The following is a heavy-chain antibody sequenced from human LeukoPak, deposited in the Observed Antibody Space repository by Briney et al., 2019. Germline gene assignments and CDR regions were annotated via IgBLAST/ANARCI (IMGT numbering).Heavy chain of an antibody. V-gene: IGHV3-23*01. J-gene: IGHJ4*02. D-gene: IGHD1-26*01. CDR2: ISGSGGST. CDR1: GFTFSNYW. Sequence: GGSLRPSCAASGFTFSNYWMSWVRQAPGKGLEWVSAISGSGGSTYYADSVKGRFTISRDNSKNTLYLQMNSLRAEDTAVYYCAKGSSGSKTSSLDYWGQGTLVTVSS. CDR3: AKGSSGSKTSSLDY.